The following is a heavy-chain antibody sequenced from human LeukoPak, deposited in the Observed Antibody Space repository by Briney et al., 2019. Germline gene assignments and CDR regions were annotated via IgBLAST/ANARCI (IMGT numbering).Heavy chain of an antibody. CDR2: IYYSGST. J-gene: IGHJ1*01. D-gene: IGHD2-2*02. CDR1: GGSISSSSYY. CDR3: ARQRYCSSTSCYRNAEYFQH. V-gene: IGHV4-39*01. Sequence: ETLSLTCTVSGGSISSSSYYWGWIRQPPGKGLEWIGSIYYSGSTYYNPSLKSRVTISLDTSKNQFSLKLSSLTAADTAVYYCARQRYCSSTSCYRNAEYFQHWGQGTLVTVSS.